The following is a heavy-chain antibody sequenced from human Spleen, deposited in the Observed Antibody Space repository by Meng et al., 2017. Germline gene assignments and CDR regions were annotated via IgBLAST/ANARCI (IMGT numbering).Heavy chain of an antibody. J-gene: IGHJ4*02. CDR2: IDPNSGVT. D-gene: IGHD6-13*01. V-gene: IGHV1-2*06. CDR3: VRDEDISAAGKLFGDY. Sequence: VQLVQSVAEVKEPASAVTVSCTPAEYTFTAYYRHWMRRAPGQGLDWMERIDPNSGVTEYAQKFQGRVTMTGDTSISTAYMELSKLRSDETAIYYCVRDEDISAAGKLFGDYWGQGTLVTVSS. CDR1: EYTFTAYY.